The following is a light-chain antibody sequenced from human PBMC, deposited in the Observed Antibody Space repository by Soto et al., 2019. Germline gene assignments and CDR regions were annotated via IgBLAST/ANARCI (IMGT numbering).Light chain of an antibody. CDR3: QQFSSYPLT. CDR1: QSVSSNY. J-gene: IGKJ4*01. Sequence: ILLTQSPGTLSLSPGEIATLSCRASQSVSSNYLAWYQQKPGQAPRLLIYGASSRATGIPDRFSGSGSGTDFTLTISRLEPEDFAVYYCQQFSSYPLTFGGGTKVDIK. V-gene: IGKV3-20*01. CDR2: GAS.